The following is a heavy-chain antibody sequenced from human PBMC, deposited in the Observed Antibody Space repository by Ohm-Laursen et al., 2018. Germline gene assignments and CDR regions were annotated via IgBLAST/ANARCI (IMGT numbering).Heavy chain of an antibody. CDR3: ARDRSPTPSIVVVPSAIYGLDV. V-gene: IGHV1-69*13. Sequence: PVKVSCKASGGTFVTYAISWVRQAPGQGLEWMGGIIPVFGTPKYAQRFQGRVTMTAGESPITAYMELSSLRSDDTAVYYCARDRSPTPSIVVVPSAIYGLDVWGQGTTVTVSS. J-gene: IGHJ6*02. D-gene: IGHD2-2*01. CDR1: GGTFVTYA. CDR2: IIPVFGTP.